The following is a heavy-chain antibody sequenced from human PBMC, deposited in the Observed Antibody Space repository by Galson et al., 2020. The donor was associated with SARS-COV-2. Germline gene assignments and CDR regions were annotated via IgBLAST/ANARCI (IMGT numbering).Heavy chain of an antibody. CDR2: IDWDDDK. Sequence: SGPTLVKTTQTLTLTCTFSGFSHSTSGMRVSWIRQPPGKALEWLARIDWDDDKFYSTSLKTRLTISKDTSKNQVVLTMTNMDPVDTATYYCARISRYCSSTSCYIDYWGQGTLATVSS. V-gene: IGHV2-70*04. D-gene: IGHD2-2*02. CDR3: ARISRYCSSTSCYIDY. CDR1: GFSHSTSGMR. J-gene: IGHJ4*02.